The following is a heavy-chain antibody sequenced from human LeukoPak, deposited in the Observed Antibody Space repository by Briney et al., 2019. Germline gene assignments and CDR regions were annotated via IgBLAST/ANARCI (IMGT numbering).Heavy chain of an antibody. CDR3: AREPSYGSGSYYYYGMDV. J-gene: IGHJ6*02. CDR2: ISYDGSNK. D-gene: IGHD3-10*01. V-gene: IGHV3-30-3*01. CDR1: GFTFSSYA. Sequence: GGSLRLSCAASGFTFSSYAMHWVRQAPGKGLEWVAVISYDGSNKYYADSVKGRFTISRDNSKNTLYLQMNSLRAEDTAVYYCAREPSYGSGSYYYYGMDVWGQGTTVTVSS.